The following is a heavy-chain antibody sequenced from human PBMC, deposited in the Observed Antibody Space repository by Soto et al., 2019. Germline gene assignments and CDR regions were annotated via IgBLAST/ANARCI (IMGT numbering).Heavy chain of an antibody. J-gene: IGHJ6*02. Sequence: EVQVLESGGCLVQPGGSLRLSCAASGFSFGDYVMSWVRQAPGKGLEWVSGISGTGSHTSYADSVRGRFTISRDNVNNTLSLQMDSLRAEDTAVYYCARGGRYTYGYGDYSYGMDVWGQGTTVTVSS. D-gene: IGHD5-18*01. CDR1: GFSFGDYV. V-gene: IGHV3-23*01. CDR3: ARGGRYTYGYGDYSYGMDV. CDR2: ISGTGSHT.